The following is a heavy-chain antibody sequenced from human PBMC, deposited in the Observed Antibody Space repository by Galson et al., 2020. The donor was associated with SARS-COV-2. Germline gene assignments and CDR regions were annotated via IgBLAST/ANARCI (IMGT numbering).Heavy chain of an antibody. CDR2: FRGSGLT. Sequence: GGSLRLSCAASGFSFSSYDMSWVRQAPGKGLEWVSTFRGSGLTRYADSVKGRFTISRDNSKNTLYLRVDSLRAEDTAVYYCAKRDNSGRYFDYWGQGTLLIVSA. J-gene: IGHJ4*02. CDR1: GFSFSSYD. D-gene: IGHD3-22*01. CDR3: AKRDNSGRYFDY. V-gene: IGHV3-23*01.